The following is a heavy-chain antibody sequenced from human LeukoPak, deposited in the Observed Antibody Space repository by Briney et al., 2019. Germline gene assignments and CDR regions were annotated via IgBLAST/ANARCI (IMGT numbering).Heavy chain of an antibody. D-gene: IGHD2-2*01. J-gene: IGHJ5*02. V-gene: IGHV4-4*07. CDR1: GGSISSYY. CDR3: ARELRGDIVVVPAAMCWFDP. CDR2: NYTSGST. Sequence: SETLSLTCAVSGGSISSYYWSWIRQPAGKGLEWIGRNYTSGSTNYNPSLKSRVTMSVDTSKNQFSLKLSSVTAADTAVYYCARELRGDIVVVPAAMCWFDPWGQGTLVTVSS.